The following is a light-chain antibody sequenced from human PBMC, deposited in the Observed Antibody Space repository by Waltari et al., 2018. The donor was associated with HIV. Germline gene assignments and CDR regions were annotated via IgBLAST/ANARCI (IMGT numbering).Light chain of an antibody. V-gene: IGLV1-44*01. CDR2: SNN. CDR1: RSNIRINA. CDR3: AAWDDSLNGLV. Sequence: QSVLTQPPSASGPPGQRVTISCSGSRSNIRINAVNWYQQFPGTAPNLRIYSNNQRPSGVPDRFSGSKSGTSASLAISGLQSEDEADYYCAAWDDSLNGLVFGTGTKVTVL. J-gene: IGLJ1*01.